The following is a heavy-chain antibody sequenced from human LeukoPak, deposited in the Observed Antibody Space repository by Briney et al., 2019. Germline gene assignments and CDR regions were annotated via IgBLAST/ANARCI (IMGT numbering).Heavy chain of an antibody. CDR2: FDPEDGET. CDR3: ASVKGWELLRPFDY. J-gene: IGHJ4*02. CDR1: GYTLTELS. Sequence: ASVKVSCKVSGYTLTELSMHWVRQAPGKGLEWMGGFDPEDGETIYAQKFQGRVTMTEDTSTDTAYMELSSLGSEDTAVYYCASVKGWELLRPFDYWGQGTLVTVSS. D-gene: IGHD1-26*01. V-gene: IGHV1-24*01.